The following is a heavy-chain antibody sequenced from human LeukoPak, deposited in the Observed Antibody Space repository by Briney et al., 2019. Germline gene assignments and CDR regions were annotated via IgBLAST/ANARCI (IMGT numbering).Heavy chain of an antibody. CDR2: IYPGDSDT. CDR3: ARGVYDSTGYYSYYFDS. V-gene: IGHV5-51*01. D-gene: IGHD3-22*01. CDR1: GYSFTSYW. Sequence: GESLKISCKGSGYSFTSYWIGWVRQMPGNGLECMGIIYPGDSDTRYSPSFEGQVTISADKSISTAYLQWSSLKASDTAMYYCARGVYDSTGYYSYYFDSWGQGTLVTVSS. J-gene: IGHJ4*02.